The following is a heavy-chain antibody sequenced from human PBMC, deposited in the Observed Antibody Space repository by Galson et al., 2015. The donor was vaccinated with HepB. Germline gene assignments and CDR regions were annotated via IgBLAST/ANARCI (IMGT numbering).Heavy chain of an antibody. J-gene: IGHJ6*02. D-gene: IGHD3-10*01. CDR3: NKGSGELYYYGLDV. Sequence: SLRLSCAVSGFTFGDYAMSWFRQAPGKGLEWVGFIRRKTYGGTTEYAASVKGRFIISRDDSKSIAYLQMNSLKTEDTAVYYCNKGSGELYYYGLDVWGQGTTVTVSS. CDR2: IRRKTYGGTT. CDR1: GFTFGDYA. V-gene: IGHV3-49*03.